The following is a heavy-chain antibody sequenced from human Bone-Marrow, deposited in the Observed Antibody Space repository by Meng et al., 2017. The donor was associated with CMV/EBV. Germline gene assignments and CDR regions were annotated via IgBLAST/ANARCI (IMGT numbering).Heavy chain of an antibody. D-gene: IGHD2-21*01. CDR2: INPNSGGT. Sequence: ASVKVSCKASGYTFTGYYMHWVRQAPGQGLEWMGWINPNSGGTNYAQKFQGRVTMTRDTSISTAYMELSRLRSDDTAVYYCARGSFRVIAIPVLSHGCDPWGQGTLVTVSS. CDR3: ARGSFRVIAIPVLSHGCDP. CDR1: GYTFTGYY. J-gene: IGHJ5*02. V-gene: IGHV1-2*02.